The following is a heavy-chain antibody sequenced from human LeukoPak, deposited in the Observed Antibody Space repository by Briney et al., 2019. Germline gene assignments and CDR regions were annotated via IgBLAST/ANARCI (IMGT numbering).Heavy chain of an antibody. D-gene: IGHD2-2*01. J-gene: IGHJ6*03. CDR1: GASISSWY. CDR2: IYGSGNT. V-gene: IGHV4-59*08. CDR3: ALGGCSSTSCHGDYYYYYMDV. Sequence: SETLSLTCTVSGASISSWYWSWIRQPPGKGLEWIGYIYGSGNTNYNPSLKSRVTMSIDTSKNQFSLMLTSVTAADTAAYYCALGGCSSTSCHGDYYYYYMDVWGRGTTVTVSS.